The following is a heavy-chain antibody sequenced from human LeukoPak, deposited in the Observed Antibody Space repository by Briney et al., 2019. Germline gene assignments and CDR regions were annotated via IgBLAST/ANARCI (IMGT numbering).Heavy chain of an antibody. V-gene: IGHV3-23*01. CDR1: GFTFSSYW. D-gene: IGHD3-16*01. CDR2: ISGSGGST. J-gene: IGHJ4*02. Sequence: GGSLRLSCAASGFTFSSYWMSWVRQAPGKGLEWVSAISGSGGSTYYADSVKGRFTISRDNSKNTLYLQMNSLRAEDTAVYYCAKDRHFGLRTSGFDYWGQGTLVTVSS. CDR3: AKDRHFGLRTSGFDY.